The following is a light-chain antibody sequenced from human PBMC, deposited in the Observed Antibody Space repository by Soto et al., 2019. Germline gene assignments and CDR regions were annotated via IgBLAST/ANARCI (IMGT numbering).Light chain of an antibody. V-gene: IGKV3-15*01. J-gene: IGKJ4*01. CDR1: HSVSNN. CDR2: HAS. Sequence: ETVMTQSPASLPVSPGERATLSCRASHSVSNNLAWYQQKPGQAPRLLIYHASTRAPGIPARFSGSGSGTELTLTISSVQSEDSAVYYCQHYNSWPLTFGGGTKVEIK. CDR3: QHYNSWPLT.